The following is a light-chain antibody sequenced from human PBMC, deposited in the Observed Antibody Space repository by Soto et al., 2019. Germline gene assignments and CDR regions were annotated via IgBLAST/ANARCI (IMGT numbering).Light chain of an antibody. Sequence: EIVLTQSPGTLSLSPGERATLSCRASQSVSSNNLAWYQQRPGQAPRVVIYGASTRATGIPERFSGSGSGTDFTLTSSRLEHEDFAVYYCQHYGRSPFTFGPGTKVDIK. CDR3: QHYGRSPFT. J-gene: IGKJ3*01. V-gene: IGKV3-20*01. CDR1: QSVSSNN. CDR2: GAS.